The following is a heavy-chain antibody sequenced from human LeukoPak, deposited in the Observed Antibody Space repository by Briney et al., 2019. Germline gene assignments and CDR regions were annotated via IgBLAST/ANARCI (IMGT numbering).Heavy chain of an antibody. CDR3: ARPGAYGSGSLLFDY. J-gene: IGHJ4*02. V-gene: IGHV4-34*01. CDR2: IHHSGGT. CDR1: GGSLGDYY. D-gene: IGHD3-10*01. Sequence: SETLSLTCAVYGGSLGDYYWSWIRQPPGKGLEWIGEIHHSGGTNYNPSLKSRVTISVDTSKNHFSLRLSSVTAADTAVYYCARPGAYGSGSLLFDYWGQGTLVTVSS.